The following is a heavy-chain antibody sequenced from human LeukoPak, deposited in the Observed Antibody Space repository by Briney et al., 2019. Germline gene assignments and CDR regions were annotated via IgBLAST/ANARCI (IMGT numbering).Heavy chain of an antibody. CDR2: VNYGEST. D-gene: IGHD3-10*01. CDR1: GGSFSGYH. J-gene: IGHJ4*02. CDR3: AREANYYGSGSYFEGTFDY. V-gene: IGHV4-34*01. Sequence: SETLSLTCAVFGGSFSGYHWSWIRQPPGKGLEWIGGVNYGESTNYNPSLKSRVTISVDTSKNQFSLKLSSVTAADTAVYYCAREANYYGSGSYFEGTFDYWGQGSLVTVSS.